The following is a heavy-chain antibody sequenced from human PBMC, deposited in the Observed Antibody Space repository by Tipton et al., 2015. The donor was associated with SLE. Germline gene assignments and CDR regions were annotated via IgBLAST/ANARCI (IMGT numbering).Heavy chain of an antibody. CDR1: GYSFTSYD. Sequence: QLVQSGAEVKKPGASVKVSCKASGYSFTSYDLTWVRQATGQGLEWMGLMNPNGGNTAYAQKFQGRVTMTRNTSISTAYMELSSLRSDDTAVYYCARGGDFWSGYYRYYYYYYMDVWGKGTTVTVSS. J-gene: IGHJ6*03. D-gene: IGHD3-3*01. CDR2: MNPNGGNT. V-gene: IGHV1-8*01. CDR3: ARGGDFWSGYYRYYYYYYMDV.